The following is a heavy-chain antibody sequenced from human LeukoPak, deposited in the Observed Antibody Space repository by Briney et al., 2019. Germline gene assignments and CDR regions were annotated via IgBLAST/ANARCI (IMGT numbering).Heavy chain of an antibody. CDR2: ISDRGDST. Sequence: GGSLTLSCATSGFSVTTYAMGWVRQAPGKGLEWVSVISDRGDSTHYADSVKGRFTISRDSSKNTLYLQMNSLRGEDTAVYYCAKGRWGLTINNFDIWGQGTMVTVSS. D-gene: IGHD3-9*01. V-gene: IGHV3-23*01. CDR3: AKGRWGLTINNFDI. CDR1: GFSVTTYA. J-gene: IGHJ3*02.